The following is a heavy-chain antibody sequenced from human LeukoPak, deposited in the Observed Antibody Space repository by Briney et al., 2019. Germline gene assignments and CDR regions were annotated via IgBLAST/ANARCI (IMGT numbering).Heavy chain of an antibody. D-gene: IGHD6-13*01. CDR3: ASGRIAAAGRRNYYYYYMDV. J-gene: IGHJ6*03. V-gene: IGHV1-2*02. CDR1: GYTFTGYY. CDR2: INPNSGGT. Sequence: GASVKVSCKASGYTFTGYYMHWVRQAPGQGLEWMGWINPNSGGTNYAQKFQGRVTMTRDTSISTAYMELSRLRSDDTAVYYCASGRIAAAGRRNYYYYYMDVWGKGTTVTISS.